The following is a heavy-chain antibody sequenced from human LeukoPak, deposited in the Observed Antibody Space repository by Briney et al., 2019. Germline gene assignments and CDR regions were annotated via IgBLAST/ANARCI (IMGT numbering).Heavy chain of an antibody. CDR2: IWYDGSNK. J-gene: IGHJ4*02. CDR1: GFTFITYG. Sequence: AGSLRLSCAASGFTFITYGMHWVRQAPGKGLEWVSFIWYDGSNKYYADSVKGRFTVSRDNAKNSLYPRMNSLRDEDTAVYYCAREAGAGNDYWGQGTLVTVSS. V-gene: IGHV3-33*01. CDR3: AREAGAGNDY. D-gene: IGHD1-26*01.